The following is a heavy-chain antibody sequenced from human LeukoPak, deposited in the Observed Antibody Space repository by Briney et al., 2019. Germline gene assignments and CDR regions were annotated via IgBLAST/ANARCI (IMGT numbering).Heavy chain of an antibody. CDR2: INTNTGNP. V-gene: IGHV7-4-1*02. CDR3: ARDPGVPNYEFWSGYYRAYYFDY. J-gene: IGHJ4*02. D-gene: IGHD3-3*01. Sequence: GASVKVSCKAFGYTFTSYAMNWVRQAPGQGLEWMGWINTNTGNPTYAQGFTGRVVFSLDTSVSTAYLQISSLKAEDTAVYYCARDPGVPNYEFWSGYYRAYYFDYWGQRALGTASS. CDR1: GYTFTSYA.